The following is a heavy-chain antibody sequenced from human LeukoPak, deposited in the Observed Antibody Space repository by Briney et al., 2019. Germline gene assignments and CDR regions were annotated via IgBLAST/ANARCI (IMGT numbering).Heavy chain of an antibody. CDR3: GRDPKLGIRGYTYGYIDY. CDR1: GYTFTSYD. D-gene: IGHD5-18*01. CDR2: INTNTGNP. J-gene: IGHJ4*02. V-gene: IGHV7-4-1*02. Sequence: ASVKVSCKASGYTFTSYDINWVRQATGQGLEWMGWINTNTGNPTYAQGFTGRYVFSLDTSVSTAYLQISGLKADDTAVYYCGRDPKLGIRGYTYGYIDYWGQGTLVTVSS.